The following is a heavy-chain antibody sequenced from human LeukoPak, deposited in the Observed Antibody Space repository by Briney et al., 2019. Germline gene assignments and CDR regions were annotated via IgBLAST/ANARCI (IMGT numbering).Heavy chain of an antibody. D-gene: IGHD5-18*01. CDR1: GGSVDPYY. CDR3: AGGYSSKGPFDY. V-gene: IGHV4-59*02. J-gene: IGHJ4*02. Sequence: SETLSLTCSVSGGSVDPYYWSWIRQPPGKGLEWIGYFFYSGSTNYNPSFNSRVIISIDTAKNQISLSLSSVTAADTAVYYCAGGYSSKGPFDYWGQGTLVTVSS. CDR2: FFYSGST.